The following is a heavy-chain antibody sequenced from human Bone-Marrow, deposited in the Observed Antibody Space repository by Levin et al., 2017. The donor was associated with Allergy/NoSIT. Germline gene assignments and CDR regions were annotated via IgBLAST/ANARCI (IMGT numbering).Heavy chain of an antibody. D-gene: IGHD1-7*01. J-gene: IGHJ4*02. CDR2: ISGSGGST. CDR1: GFTFSSYA. CDR3: AKGEGYLRTSPFDY. V-gene: IGHV3-23*01. Sequence: RGESLKISCAASGFTFSSYAMSWVRQAPGKGLEWVSAISGSGGSTYYADSVKGRFTISRDNSKNTLYLQMNSLRAEDTAVYYCAKGEGYLRTSPFDYWGQGTLVTVSS.